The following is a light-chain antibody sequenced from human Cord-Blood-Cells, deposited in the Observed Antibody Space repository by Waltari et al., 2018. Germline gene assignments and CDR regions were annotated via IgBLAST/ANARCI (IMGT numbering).Light chain of an antibody. CDR2: AAS. CDR3: QQSYSTPWT. J-gene: IGKJ1*01. V-gene: IGKV1-39*01. Sequence: DIQMTQSPSSLSASLGDTVTITCRASQSISIYLNWYQQKPGKAPKLLIYAASSLQSGVPSRFRGSGSATDFTLTISSLQPEDFTTYYLQQSYSTPWTFGQGTKVEIK. CDR1: QSISIY.